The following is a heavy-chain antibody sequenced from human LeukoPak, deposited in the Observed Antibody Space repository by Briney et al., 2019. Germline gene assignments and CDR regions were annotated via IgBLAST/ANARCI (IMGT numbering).Heavy chain of an antibody. D-gene: IGHD6-19*01. V-gene: IGHV5-51*01. CDR3: ARHPTPYSSGWYGLSLDY. Sequence: GESLKISCKGSGYSFTSYWIGWVRQMPGKGLEWMGIIYPGDSDTRYSPSFQGQVTISADKSISTAYLQWSSLKASDTAMYYCARHPTPYSSGWYGLSLDYWGQGTLVTVSS. J-gene: IGHJ4*02. CDR1: GYSFTSYW. CDR2: IYPGDSDT.